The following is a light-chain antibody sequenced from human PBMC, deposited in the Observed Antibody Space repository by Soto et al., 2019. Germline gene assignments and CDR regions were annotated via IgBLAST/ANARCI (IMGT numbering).Light chain of an antibody. J-gene: IGKJ1*01. CDR1: RGISSY. Sequence: ETVLTQSPATLSLSPGERATLSCRASRGISSYLGWYQQKPGQPPRLLIYEASNRATGIPDRFSGSGSGTDFTLTISRLEPEDFAVYYFQQYGSLPRTFGQGTKVDIK. CDR3: QQYGSLPRT. V-gene: IGKV3-20*01. CDR2: EAS.